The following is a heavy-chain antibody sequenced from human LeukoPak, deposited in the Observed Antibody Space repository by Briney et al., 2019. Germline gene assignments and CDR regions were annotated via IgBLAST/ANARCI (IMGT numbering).Heavy chain of an antibody. CDR3: ARVPGYSYGDAFDI. D-gene: IGHD5-18*01. V-gene: IGHV1-2*02. CDR1: GYTFTDYF. Sequence: WASVKVSCKASGYTFTDYFIHWMRQAPGQGLEWMGWMNPNSGGTKYAEKFQGRVTMSRDTSISTAYMELSRLRSDDTAVYYCARVPGYSYGDAFDIWGQGTMVTVSS. J-gene: IGHJ3*02. CDR2: MNPNSGGT.